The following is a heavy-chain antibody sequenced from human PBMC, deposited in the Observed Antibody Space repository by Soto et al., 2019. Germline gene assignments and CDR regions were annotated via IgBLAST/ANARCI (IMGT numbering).Heavy chain of an antibody. CDR2: IYYSGST. J-gene: IGHJ6*03. D-gene: IGHD3-3*02. V-gene: IGHV4-39*01. Sequence: SETLSLTCTVSGGSISSSSYYWGWIRQPPGKGLEWIGSIYYSGSTYYNPSLKSRVTISVDTSKNQFSLKLSSVTAADTAVYYCARLRTLRRAHFTVGNYMDVWGKGTTVTVSS. CDR1: GGSISSSSYY. CDR3: ARLRTLRRAHFTVGNYMDV.